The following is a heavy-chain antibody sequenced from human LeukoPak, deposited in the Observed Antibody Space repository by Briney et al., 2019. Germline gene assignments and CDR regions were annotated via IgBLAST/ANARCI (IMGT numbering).Heavy chain of an antibody. V-gene: IGHV4-34*01. Sequence: SETLSLTCAVYGGSFSGYYWSWIRQPPGKGLEWIGEINHSGSTNYNPSLKSRVTISVDTSKNQFSLKLSSVTVADTAVYYCADRRRYSYGLDYWGQGTLVTVSS. J-gene: IGHJ4*02. CDR2: INHSGST. CDR1: GGSFSGYY. CDR3: ADRRRYSYGLDY. D-gene: IGHD5-18*01.